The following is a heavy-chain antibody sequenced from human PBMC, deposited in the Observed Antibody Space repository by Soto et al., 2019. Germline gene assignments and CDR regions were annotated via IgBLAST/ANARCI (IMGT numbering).Heavy chain of an antibody. CDR2: IIPIFGTA. CDR1: GGTFSSYA. V-gene: IGHV1-69*13. Sequence: ASVKVSCKASGGTFSSYAISWVRQAPGQGLEWMGGIIPIFGTANYAQKFQGRVTITADESTSTAYMELSSLRSEDTAVHYRARAFSGYDLYYFDYWGQGTLVTVSS. D-gene: IGHD5-12*01. J-gene: IGHJ4*02. CDR3: ARAFSGYDLYYFDY.